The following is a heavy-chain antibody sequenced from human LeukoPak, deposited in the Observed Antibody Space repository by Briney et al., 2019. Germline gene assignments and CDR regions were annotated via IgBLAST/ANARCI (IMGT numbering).Heavy chain of an antibody. CDR1: GFTFSSYA. CDR2: ISGSGGST. Sequence: GGSLRLSCAASGFTFSSYAMSWVRQAPGKGLEWVSAISGSGGSTYYADSVKGRFTISRDNSKNTLYLQMNSLRAEDTAVYYCVGAIYYDSSGPFFDYWGQGTLATVSS. CDR3: VGAIYYDSSGPFFDY. V-gene: IGHV3-23*01. J-gene: IGHJ4*02. D-gene: IGHD3-22*01.